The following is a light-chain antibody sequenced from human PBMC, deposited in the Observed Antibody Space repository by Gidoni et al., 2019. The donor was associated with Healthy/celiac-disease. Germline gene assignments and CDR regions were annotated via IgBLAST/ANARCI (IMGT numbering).Light chain of an antibody. CDR2: AAS. J-gene: IGKJ2*01. CDR3: QQSYSTPMYT. CDR1: QSISSY. V-gene: IGKV1-39*01. Sequence: DIQMTQFPSSLSASVGARVTITCRASQSISSYLNWYQQKPGKAPKLLIYAASSLQSEVPSRFSGSGSGTDFTLTISSLQPEDFATYYCQQSYSTPMYTFGQGTKLEIK.